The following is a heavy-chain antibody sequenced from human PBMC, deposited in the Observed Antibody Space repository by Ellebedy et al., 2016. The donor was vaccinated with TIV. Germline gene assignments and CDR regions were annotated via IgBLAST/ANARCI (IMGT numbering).Heavy chain of an antibody. CDR1: GFTFSTHW. V-gene: IGHV3-74*01. Sequence: PGGSLRLSCAASGFTFSTHWMHWVHQAPGKGLVWVSHLKTDGSGTSYADPVKGRFTISRDNAKNTLYLQMNSLRAEDTAVYYCVRDWAYGLDVWGQGTTVTVSS. CDR2: LKTDGSGT. J-gene: IGHJ6*02. D-gene: IGHD3-16*01. CDR3: VRDWAYGLDV.